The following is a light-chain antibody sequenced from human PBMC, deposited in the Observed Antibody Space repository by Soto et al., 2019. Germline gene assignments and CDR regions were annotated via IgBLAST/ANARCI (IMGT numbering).Light chain of an antibody. CDR2: LNSDGSH. V-gene: IGLV4-69*01. CDR3: QTWGTGTWV. Sequence: QAVVTQSPSASASLGASVKLTCTLSSGHSSYAIAWHRQQPEKGPRYLMKLNSDGSHSKGDGIPDRFSGSSSGAERYLTISSLQSEDEADYYCQTWGTGTWVLGGGTKVTVL. CDR1: SGHSSYA. J-gene: IGLJ3*02.